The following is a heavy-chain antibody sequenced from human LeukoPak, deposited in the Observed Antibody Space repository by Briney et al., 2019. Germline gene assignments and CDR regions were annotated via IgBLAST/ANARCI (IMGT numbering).Heavy chain of an antibody. CDR2: INPSGGST. CDR1: GYTFTSYY. Sequence: ASVKVSCKASGYTFTSYYMHWVRQAPGQGLEWMGIINPSGGSTSYAQKFQGRVTMTRDMSTSTVYMELSSLRSEDTAVYYCARGVMDCNSTSCYARYFDYWGQGTLVTVSS. CDR3: ARGVMDCNSTSCYARYFDY. D-gene: IGHD2-2*01. V-gene: IGHV1-46*01. J-gene: IGHJ4*02.